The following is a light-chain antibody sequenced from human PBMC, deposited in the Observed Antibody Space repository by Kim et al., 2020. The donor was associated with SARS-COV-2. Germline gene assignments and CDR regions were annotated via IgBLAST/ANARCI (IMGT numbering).Light chain of an antibody. CDR3: CSYAGSYTWV. CDR1: SSDVGDYNY. V-gene: IGLV2-11*01. Sequence: QSALTQPRSVSGSPGQSVTISCTGTSSDVGDYNYVSWYQQHPGKAPKLMIYDVTKRPSGVPDRFSGSKSGNTASLTISGLQAEEDEADYYCCSYAGSYTWVFGGGTQLTVL. J-gene: IGLJ3*02. CDR2: DVT.